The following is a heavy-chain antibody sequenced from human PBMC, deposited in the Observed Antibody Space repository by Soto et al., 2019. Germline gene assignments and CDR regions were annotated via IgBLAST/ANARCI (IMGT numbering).Heavy chain of an antibody. CDR3: ARDQSGDSGYFRPAFDY. D-gene: IGHD5-12*01. CDR1: GYTFTTYG. Sequence: QVQLVQSGAEGKKPGASVKVSCKASGYTFTTYGVSWVRQAPGQGLEWMGWISVYTGNTNYAQRLQGRATMTTDTTTSTAYMELRSLRSDNTAVYYCARDQSGDSGYFRPAFDYWGQGTLVTVSS. CDR2: ISVYTGNT. V-gene: IGHV1-18*01. J-gene: IGHJ4*02.